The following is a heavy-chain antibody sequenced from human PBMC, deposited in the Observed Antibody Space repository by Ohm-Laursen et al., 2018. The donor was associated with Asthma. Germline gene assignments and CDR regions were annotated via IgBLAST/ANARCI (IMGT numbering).Heavy chain of an antibody. V-gene: IGHV3-30-3*01. J-gene: IGHJ6*02. Sequence: SSLRLSCAASGFTFSSYAMHWVRQAPGKGLEWVAVISYDGSNKYYADSVKGRFTISRDNSKNTLYLQMNSLRAEDTAVYYCASHYYGSGSHYYYYGMDVWGQGTTVTVSS. CDR3: ASHYYGSGSHYYYYGMDV. CDR2: ISYDGSNK. D-gene: IGHD3-10*01. CDR1: GFTFSSYA.